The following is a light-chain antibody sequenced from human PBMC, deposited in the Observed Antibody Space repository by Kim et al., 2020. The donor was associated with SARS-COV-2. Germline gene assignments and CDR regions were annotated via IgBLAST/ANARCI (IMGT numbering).Light chain of an antibody. Sequence: GQKVTISCSGSSSNIGNNSVSWYQQLPGTAPKLLIYDNNKRPSGIPDRFSGSKSVTSATLGITGLQTGDEADYYCGTWDSSLSAMLFGGGTQLTVL. J-gene: IGLJ2*01. V-gene: IGLV1-51*01. CDR3: GTWDSSLSAML. CDR2: DNN. CDR1: SSNIGNNS.